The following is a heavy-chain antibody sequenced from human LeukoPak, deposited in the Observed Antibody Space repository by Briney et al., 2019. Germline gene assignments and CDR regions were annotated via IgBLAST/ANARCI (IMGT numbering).Heavy chain of an antibody. CDR1: GFTFSDYW. D-gene: IGHD2-2*01. J-gene: IGHJ4*02. V-gene: IGHV3-7*01. Sequence: GGFLRLSCAVSGFTFSDYWVTWVRQTPGKGLEFVANINQDGSVKNYAGSVKGRFTISRDNAKNSLYLQMSSLRVDDTAIYYCARDPGFSSFDYWGQGALVTVSS. CDR2: INQDGSVK. CDR3: ARDPGFSSFDY.